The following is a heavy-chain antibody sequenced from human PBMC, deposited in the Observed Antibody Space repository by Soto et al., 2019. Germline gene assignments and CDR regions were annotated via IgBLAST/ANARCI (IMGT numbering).Heavy chain of an antibody. CDR3: ARDSDDSSGYYLLGVYYFDY. CDR2: ISSSSSTI. Sequence: EVQLVESGGGLVQPGGSLRLSCAASGFTFSSYSMNWVRQAPGKGLEWVSYISSSSSTIYYADSVKGRFTISRDNAKNSRHLQMNSLRAEDTAVYYCARDSDDSSGYYLLGVYYFDYWGQGTLVTVSS. D-gene: IGHD3-22*01. V-gene: IGHV3-48*01. CDR1: GFTFSSYS. J-gene: IGHJ4*02.